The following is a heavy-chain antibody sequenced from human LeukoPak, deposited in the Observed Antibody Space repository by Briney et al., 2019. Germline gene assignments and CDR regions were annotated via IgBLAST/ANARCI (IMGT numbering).Heavy chain of an antibody. V-gene: IGHV5-51*01. CDR2: IYAGDSDS. Sequence: GESLKISCKGSGYSFTNYWIGWVRQMPGKGLEWMGIIYAGDSDSRYSPSFQGQVTMSADKSISTAYLQWSSLKASDTAMYYCARGGGYMPYYFDYWGQGTLVTVSS. D-gene: IGHD5-12*01. J-gene: IGHJ4*02. CDR1: GYSFTNYW. CDR3: ARGGGYMPYYFDY.